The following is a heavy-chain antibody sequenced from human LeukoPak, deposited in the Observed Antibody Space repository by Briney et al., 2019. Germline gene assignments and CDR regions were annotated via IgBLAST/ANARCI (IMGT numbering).Heavy chain of an antibody. Sequence: GGPLRLSCAASGFTFSSYGMHWVRQAPGKGLEWVAVIWYDGSNKYYADSVKGRFTISRDNSKNTLYLQMNSLRAEDTAVYYCAKDSNQCTVADYWGQGTLVTVSS. J-gene: IGHJ4*02. CDR3: AKDSNQCTVADY. V-gene: IGHV3-33*06. CDR2: IWYDGSNK. D-gene: IGHD4-23*01. CDR1: GFTFSSYG.